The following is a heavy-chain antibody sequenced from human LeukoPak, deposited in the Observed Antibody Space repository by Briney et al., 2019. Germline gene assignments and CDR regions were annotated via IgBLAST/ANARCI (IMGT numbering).Heavy chain of an antibody. CDR1: GGSISSYY. Sequence: PSETLSLTCTVSGGSISSYYWSWIRQPPGKGLEWIGYIYTSGSTNYNPSLKSRVTISVDTSKNPFSLKLSSVTAADTAVYYCARHSGGPFTNFDYWGQGTLVTVSS. D-gene: IGHD3-16*01. CDR3: ARHSGGPFTNFDY. V-gene: IGHV4-4*09. CDR2: IYTSGST. J-gene: IGHJ4*02.